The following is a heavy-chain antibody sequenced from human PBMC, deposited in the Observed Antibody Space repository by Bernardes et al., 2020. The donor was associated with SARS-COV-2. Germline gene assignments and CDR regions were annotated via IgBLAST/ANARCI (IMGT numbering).Heavy chain of an antibody. CDR2: IWHDGSNQ. D-gene: IGHD3-10*01. V-gene: IGHV3-33*01. Sequence: GGSLRLSCVVSGFTFGDYGMHWVRQAPGKGLEWLAVIWHDGSNQYYADSLKGRFIISRDNSKNTLYLQMNSLSDEDTAVYYCARVSSGTWSTDYWGQGTLVTVSS. CDR3: ARVSSGTWSTDY. CDR1: GFTFGDYG. J-gene: IGHJ4*02.